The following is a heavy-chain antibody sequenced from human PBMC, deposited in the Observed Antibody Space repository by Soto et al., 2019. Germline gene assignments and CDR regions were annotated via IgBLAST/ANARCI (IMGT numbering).Heavy chain of an antibody. D-gene: IGHD2-2*01. CDR2: ISYDGSNK. CDR1: GFTFSSYG. J-gene: IGHJ6*03. CDR3: AKDSGRYQLLKTHPLYYYYMDV. Sequence: GGSLRLSCAASGFTFSSYGMHWVRQAPGKGLEWVAVISYDGSNKYYADSVKGRFTISRDNSKNTLYLQMNSLRAEDTAVYYCAKDSGRYQLLKTHPLYYYYMDVWDKGTTVTVSS. V-gene: IGHV3-30*18.